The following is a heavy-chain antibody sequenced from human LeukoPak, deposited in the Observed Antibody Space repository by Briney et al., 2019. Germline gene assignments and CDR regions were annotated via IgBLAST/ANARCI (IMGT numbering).Heavy chain of an antibody. CDR3: AGQDYYDSSGSD. Sequence: SETLSLTCTVSGYSISSGYYWAWIRQPPGKGLQWIGSIYYSGSTNYNRSLKSRVTISVDTSKNQFSLKLSSVTAADTAVYYCAGQDYYDSSGSDWGQGTLVTVSS. D-gene: IGHD3-22*01. J-gene: IGHJ4*02. V-gene: IGHV4-38-2*02. CDR2: IYYSGST. CDR1: GYSISSGYY.